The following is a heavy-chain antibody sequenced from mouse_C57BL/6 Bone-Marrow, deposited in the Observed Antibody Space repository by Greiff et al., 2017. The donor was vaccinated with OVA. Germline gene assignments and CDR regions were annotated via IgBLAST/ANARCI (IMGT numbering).Heavy chain of an antibody. CDR1: GFNIKDDY. J-gene: IGHJ4*01. D-gene: IGHD1-1*01. CDR2: IDPENGDT. Sequence: VQLKQSGAELVRPGASVKLSCTASGFNIKDDYMHWVKQRPEQGLEWIGWIDPENGDTEYASKFQGKATITADTSSNTAYLQLSSLTSEDSAVYFCARTDWVTTVVATRYAMDYWGQGTSVTVSS. V-gene: IGHV14-4*01. CDR3: ARTDWVTTVVATRYAMDY.